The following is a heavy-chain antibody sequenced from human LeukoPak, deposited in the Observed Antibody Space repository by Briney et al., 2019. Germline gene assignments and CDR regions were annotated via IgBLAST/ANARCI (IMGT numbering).Heavy chain of an antibody. Sequence: SQTLSLTCAISGDSLSSNSAAGNWIRQSPSRGLEGLGRTYYRAKWYNDYAVSVKSRININPDTSKSQFSLQLICLTPEDTGVYYCARESQYTSGWYTDRNWFDPGGQGTVVTVS. CDR3: ARESQYTSGWYTDRNWFDP. J-gene: IGHJ5*02. CDR1: GDSLSSNSAA. CDR2: TYYRAKWYN. D-gene: IGHD6-19*01. V-gene: IGHV6-1*01.